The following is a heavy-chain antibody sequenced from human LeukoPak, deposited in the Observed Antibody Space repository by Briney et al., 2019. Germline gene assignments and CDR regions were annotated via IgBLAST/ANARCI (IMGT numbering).Heavy chain of an antibody. CDR3: ATTYSY. Sequence: PGGSLRLSCAASGFTFSSYDMHWVRQATGKGLEWVSAIGTAGDTYFAGSVKGRFTISRDNSKNTLYLQMNSLRAEDTAVYYCATTYSYWGQGTLVTVSS. J-gene: IGHJ4*02. CDR1: GFTFSSYD. V-gene: IGHV3-13*01. CDR2: IGTAGDT. D-gene: IGHD1-1*01.